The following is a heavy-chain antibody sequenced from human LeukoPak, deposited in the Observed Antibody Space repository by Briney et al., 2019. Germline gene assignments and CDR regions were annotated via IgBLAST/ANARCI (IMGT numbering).Heavy chain of an antibody. CDR3: AAALYSGYGPRY. CDR2: IVVGSGNT. D-gene: IGHD5-12*01. J-gene: IGHJ4*02. V-gene: IGHV1-58*01. CDR1: GFTFTSSA. Sequence: SVKVSCKASGFTFTSSAVQWVRQARGQRLEWIGWIVVGSGNTNYAQKFQERVTITRDMSTSTAYMELSSLRSEDTAVYYCAAALYSGYGPRYWGQGTLVTVSS.